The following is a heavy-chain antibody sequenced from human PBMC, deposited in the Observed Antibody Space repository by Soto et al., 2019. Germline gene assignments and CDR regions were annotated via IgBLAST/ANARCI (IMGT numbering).Heavy chain of an antibody. CDR2: MNPNSGNT. J-gene: IGHJ4*02. V-gene: IGHV1-8*01. CDR1: GYTFTSYD. Sequence: ASVKVSCKASGYTFTSYDINWVRQATGQGLEWMGWMNPNSGNTGYAQKLKGRVTITRNTSISTANMKMSRLRSEDTAVYYCARTLYGDNVDYWGQGTLVTVSS. D-gene: IGHD4-17*01. CDR3: ARTLYGDNVDY.